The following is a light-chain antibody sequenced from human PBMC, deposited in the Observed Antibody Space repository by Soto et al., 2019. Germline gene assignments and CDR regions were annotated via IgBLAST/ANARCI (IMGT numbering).Light chain of an antibody. CDR3: QQYGSSPET. J-gene: IGKJ2*01. Sequence: DIVLTQSPGTLSLSPGERATVSCRASQSVSSSYLAWYQQRPGQAPRLLIYDASSRATGIPDRFSGGGSGTDFTLTISRLEPEDFAVYYCQQYGSSPETFGQGTKLEIK. CDR2: DAS. V-gene: IGKV3-20*01. CDR1: QSVSSSY.